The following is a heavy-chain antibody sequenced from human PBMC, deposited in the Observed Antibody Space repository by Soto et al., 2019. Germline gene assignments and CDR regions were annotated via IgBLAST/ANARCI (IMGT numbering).Heavy chain of an antibody. Sequence: AVKVSCKASGYSFTDYHIHWVRQAPGQGLEWLGRINPKSGGTSTAQKFQGWVTMTTDTSISTASMELTRLTSDDTAIYYCARGDSTDCSNGVCSFFYNHDMDVWGQGTTVTVSS. V-gene: IGHV1-2*04. CDR2: INPKSGGT. CDR3: ARGDSTDCSNGVCSFFYNHDMDV. CDR1: GYSFTDYH. D-gene: IGHD2-8*01. J-gene: IGHJ6*02.